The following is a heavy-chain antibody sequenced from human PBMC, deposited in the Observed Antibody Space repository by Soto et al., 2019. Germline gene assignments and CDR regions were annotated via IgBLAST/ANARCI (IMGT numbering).Heavy chain of an antibody. CDR2: IYPGDSDT. Sequence: GESLKISCKGSGYSFTTYWLAWVRQMPGKGLEYMGIIYPGDSDTRYSPSFQGQVTISADKSISTAYLQWTSLKASDTAIYYCARARVSTTRLEDRFDFWRKGTMVTVSS. J-gene: IGHJ3*01. CDR1: GYSFTTYW. CDR3: ARARVSTTRLEDRFDF. V-gene: IGHV5-51*01. D-gene: IGHD5-12*01.